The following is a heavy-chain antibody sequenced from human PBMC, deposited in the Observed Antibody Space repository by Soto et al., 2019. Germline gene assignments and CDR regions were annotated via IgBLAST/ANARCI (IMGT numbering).Heavy chain of an antibody. CDR1: GFTVSSNY. Sequence: EVQLVESGGGLIQPGGSLRLSCAASGFTVSSNYMSWVRQVPGKGLEWVSVIYSGGSTYYADSVKGRFTISRDNSKNTLYLQMNSLRAEDTAVYYCVGVVAATPFDYWGQGTLVTVSS. CDR3: VGVVAATPFDY. CDR2: IYSGGST. J-gene: IGHJ4*02. V-gene: IGHV3-53*01. D-gene: IGHD2-15*01.